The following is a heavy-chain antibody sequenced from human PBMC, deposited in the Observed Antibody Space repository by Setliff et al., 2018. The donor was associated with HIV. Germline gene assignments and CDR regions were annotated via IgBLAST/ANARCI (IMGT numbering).Heavy chain of an antibody. D-gene: IGHD6-19*01. CDR3: ARGIAVAGPYFDY. CDR2: VGYNGHT. Sequence: SETLSLTCTVSGGSINNYYWNWIRQSPTKGLEWIGFVGYNGHTDYNPSLNSRVTISVDTSKNQFSLKLNYVNAADTAVYYCARGIAVAGPYFDYWGQGTLVTVSS. CDR1: GGSINNYY. V-gene: IGHV4-59*01. J-gene: IGHJ4*02.